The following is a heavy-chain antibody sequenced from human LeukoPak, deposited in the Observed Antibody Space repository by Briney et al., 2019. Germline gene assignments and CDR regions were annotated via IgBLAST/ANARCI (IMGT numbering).Heavy chain of an antibody. Sequence: PGGSLRLSCAASGFTFSSYGMHLVRQAPGKGLEWVAVIWYDGSNKYYADSVKGRFTISRDNSKNTLYLQMNSLRAEDTAVYYCARVPYCSSTSCPSHYYYYYGMDVWGQGTTVTVSS. V-gene: IGHV3-33*01. CDR3: ARVPYCSSTSCPSHYYYYYGMDV. CDR1: GFTFSSYG. CDR2: IWYDGSNK. D-gene: IGHD2-2*01. J-gene: IGHJ6*02.